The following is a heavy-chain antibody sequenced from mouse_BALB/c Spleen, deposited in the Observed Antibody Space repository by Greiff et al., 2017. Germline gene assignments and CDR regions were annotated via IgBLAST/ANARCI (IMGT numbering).Heavy chain of an antibody. CDR3: ARDYDGYYGYAMDY. D-gene: IGHD2-3*01. CDR2: IWSGGST. J-gene: IGHJ4*01. Sequence: VQLQQSGPGLVQPSQSLSITCTVSGFSLTSYGVHWVRQSPGKGLEWLGVIWSGGSTDYNAAFISRLSISKDNSKSQVFFKMNSLQANDTAIYYCARDYDGYYGYAMDYWGQGTSVTVSS. CDR1: GFSLTSYG. V-gene: IGHV2-2*02.